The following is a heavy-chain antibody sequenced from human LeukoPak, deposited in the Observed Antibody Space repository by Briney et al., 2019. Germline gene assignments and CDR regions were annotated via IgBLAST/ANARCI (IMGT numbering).Heavy chain of an antibody. CDR2: ISGSGGST. V-gene: IGHV3-23*01. J-gene: IGHJ4*02. CDR3: AKSGELTPDDY. CDR1: RFTLSTYW. Sequence: GGSLRLSCAASRFTLSTYWMSWVRQAPGKGLEWVSAISGSGGSTYYADSVKGRFTISRDNSKNTLYLQMNSLRAEDTAVYYCAKSGELTPDDYWGQVALVTVSS. D-gene: IGHD1-14*01.